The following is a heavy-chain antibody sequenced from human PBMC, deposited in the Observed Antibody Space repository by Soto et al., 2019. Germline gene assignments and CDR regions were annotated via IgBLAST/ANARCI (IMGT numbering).Heavy chain of an antibody. J-gene: IGHJ4*02. CDR2: IWHDGNNK. CDR1: GFTFSSYG. Sequence: QVQVVESGGGVVQPGRSLRLSCAASGFTFSSYGMHWVRQAPGKGLEWVAVIWHDGNNKYYAASVKGRFTISRDNSKNTLYLHENGLRADDTAGSYCARAQFRGPTQQVDSLGQGTLVTVSS. CDR3: ARAQFRGPTQQVDS. D-gene: IGHD3-10*01. V-gene: IGHV3-33*01.